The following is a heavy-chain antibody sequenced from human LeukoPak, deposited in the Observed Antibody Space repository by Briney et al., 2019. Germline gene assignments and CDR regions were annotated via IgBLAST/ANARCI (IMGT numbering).Heavy chain of an antibody. CDR2: ISGSGGST. CDR1: GITLSNYG. D-gene: IGHD3-22*01. Sequence: GGSLRLSCAVSGITLSNYGMSWVRQAPGRGLEWVAGISGSGGSTNYADSVKGRFTISRDNPKNTLFLQMNSLRAEDTAVYFCAKRGVVIRVILVGFHKEAYYFDSWGQGALVTVSS. V-gene: IGHV3-23*01. J-gene: IGHJ4*02. CDR3: AKRGVVIRVILVGFHKEAYYFDS.